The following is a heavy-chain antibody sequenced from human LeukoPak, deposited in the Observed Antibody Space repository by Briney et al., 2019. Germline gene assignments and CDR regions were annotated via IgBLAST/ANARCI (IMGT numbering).Heavy chain of an antibody. CDR3: ARIVVPAAVNWFDP. CDR1: GYSISSGYY. J-gene: IGHJ5*02. CDR2: IYHSGST. V-gene: IGHV4-38-2*02. D-gene: IGHD2-2*01. Sequence: SETLSLTCTVSGYSISSGYYWGWIRQPPGKGLEWIGSIYHSGSTYYNPSLKSRVTISVDTSKNQFSLKLSSVTAADTAVYYCARIVVPAAVNWFDPWGQGTLVTVSS.